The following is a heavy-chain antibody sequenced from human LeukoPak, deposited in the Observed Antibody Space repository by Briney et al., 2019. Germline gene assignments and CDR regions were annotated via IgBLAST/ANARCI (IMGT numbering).Heavy chain of an antibody. CDR3: ARGTRTSGSYRYGMGY. D-gene: IGHD1-26*01. Sequence: ASVKVSCKVSGYTLTELSMHWVRQAPGKGLEWMGGFDPEDGETIYAQKFQGRVTMTEDTSTDTAYMELSSLRSEDTAVYYCARGTRTSGSYRYGMGYWGQGTLVTVSS. CDR2: FDPEDGET. J-gene: IGHJ4*02. V-gene: IGHV1-24*01. CDR1: GYTLTELS.